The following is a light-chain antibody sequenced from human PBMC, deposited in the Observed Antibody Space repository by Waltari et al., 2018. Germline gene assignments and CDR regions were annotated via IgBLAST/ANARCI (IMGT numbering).Light chain of an antibody. Sequence: SYVLTQAPSVSVAPGETARITCGGNNIADKNVHWYQQKPGQAPVLVIFYDSDRPSVIPDRFSCSNSGNTATLTISRAEAGDEADYYCQVWDTSIDLSVFGTGTKVTVL. CDR2: YDS. V-gene: IGLV3-21*04. J-gene: IGLJ1*01. CDR3: QVWDTSIDLSV. CDR1: NIADKN.